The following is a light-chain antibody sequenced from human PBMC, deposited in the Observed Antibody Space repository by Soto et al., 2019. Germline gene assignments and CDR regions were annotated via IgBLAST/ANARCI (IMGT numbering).Light chain of an antibody. CDR3: QQYNTYSWA. CDR2: QAS. J-gene: IGKJ1*01. V-gene: IGKV1-5*03. Sequence: DIQVTQLPSTLPASLAASVPLTCRASQSTSSYLAWYQQKPGKAPKLLIYQASSLENGVPSRFSGSGSGTEFSLTISSLQADDFATYYCQQYNTYSWAFGQGTKVDNK. CDR1: QSTSSY.